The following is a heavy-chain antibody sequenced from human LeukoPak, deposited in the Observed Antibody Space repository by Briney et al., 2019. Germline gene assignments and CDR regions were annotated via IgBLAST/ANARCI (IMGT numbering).Heavy chain of an antibody. V-gene: IGHV3-21*01. Sequence: GGSLRLSCAASGFTFSSYSMNWVRQAPGKGLEWVSSISSSSSYIYYADSVKGRFTISRDNAKNSLYLQMNSLRAEDTAVYYCARWGSGWSPRGLYYYGMDVWGQGTTVTVSS. J-gene: IGHJ6*02. CDR1: GFTFSSYS. CDR2: ISSSSSYI. CDR3: ARWGSGWSPRGLYYYGMDV. D-gene: IGHD6-19*01.